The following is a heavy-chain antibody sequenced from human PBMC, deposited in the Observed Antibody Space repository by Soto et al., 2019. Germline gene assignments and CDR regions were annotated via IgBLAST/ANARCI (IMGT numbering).Heavy chain of an antibody. V-gene: IGHV1-69*09. Sequence: QVQLVQSGAEVKKPESSVKVSCKTSGGTFVRHVISWVRQAPGQGPEWMGKINTLSGIPNYAQKLQDRVTFTADTDSSTAYMELSSLRSDDTAVYYCATPACAATWCSPSHNLDHWGQGTLVTVSS. CDR2: INTLSGIP. J-gene: IGHJ4*02. CDR3: ATPACAATWCSPSHNLDH. CDR1: GGTFVRHV. D-gene: IGHD2-2*01.